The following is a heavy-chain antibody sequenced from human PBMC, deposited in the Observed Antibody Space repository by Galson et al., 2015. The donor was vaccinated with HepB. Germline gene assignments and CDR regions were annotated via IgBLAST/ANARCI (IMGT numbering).Heavy chain of an antibody. CDR2: ITGSGGSA. V-gene: IGHV3-23*01. J-gene: IGHJ4*02. D-gene: IGHD2-15*01. Sequence: SLRLSCAASGFTFSSYAMSWVRQAPGKGLEWVSGITGSGGSAYYANSVKGRLTISRGNSKNTLYLQMNSLRAEDTAIYYRAKVPNFYCSGGNCYFDYWGQGTLVTVSS. CDR1: GFTFSSYA. CDR3: AKVPNFYCSGGNCYFDY.